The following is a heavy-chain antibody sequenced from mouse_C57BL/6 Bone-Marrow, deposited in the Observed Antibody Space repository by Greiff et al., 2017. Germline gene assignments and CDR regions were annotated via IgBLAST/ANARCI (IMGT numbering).Heavy chain of an antibody. CDR1: GYTFTDYY. CDR2: INPNNGGT. Sequence: EVQLQQSGPELVKPGASVKISCKASGYTFTDYYMNWVKQSHGKSLEWIGDINPNNGGTSYNQKFKGKATLTVDKSSSTAYMELRSLTSEDSAVYYCARSLITTVVATRNYWRQGTTLTVSS. CDR3: ARSLITTVVATRNY. D-gene: IGHD1-1*01. J-gene: IGHJ2*01. V-gene: IGHV1-26*01.